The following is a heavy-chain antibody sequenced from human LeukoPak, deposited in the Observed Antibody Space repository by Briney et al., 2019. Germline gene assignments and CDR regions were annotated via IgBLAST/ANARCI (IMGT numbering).Heavy chain of an antibody. CDR1: GGSISSSSYY. CDR3: ARRGVRGVIIKTQDWFDP. CDR2: IYYSGST. D-gene: IGHD3-10*01. V-gene: IGHV4-39*01. Sequence: SETLSLTCTVSGGSISSSSYYWGRIRQPPGKGLEWIGSIYYSGSTYYNPSLKSRVTISVDTSKNQFSLKLSSVTAADTAVYYCARRGVRGVIIKTQDWFDPWGQETLVTVSS. J-gene: IGHJ5*02.